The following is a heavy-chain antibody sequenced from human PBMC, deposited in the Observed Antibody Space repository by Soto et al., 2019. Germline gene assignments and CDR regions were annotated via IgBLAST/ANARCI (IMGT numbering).Heavy chain of an antibody. CDR3: ARDSYYYDSSGYFPLDY. Sequence: EVQLLESGGGLVQPGGSLRLSCAASGFTFSSYAMSWVRQAPGKGLEWVSYISSSGSTIYYADSVKGRFTISRDNAKNSLYLQMNSLRAEDTAVYYCARDSYYYDSSGYFPLDYWGQGTLVTVSS. V-gene: IGHV3-48*03. J-gene: IGHJ4*02. CDR1: GFTFSSYA. D-gene: IGHD3-22*01. CDR2: ISSSGSTI.